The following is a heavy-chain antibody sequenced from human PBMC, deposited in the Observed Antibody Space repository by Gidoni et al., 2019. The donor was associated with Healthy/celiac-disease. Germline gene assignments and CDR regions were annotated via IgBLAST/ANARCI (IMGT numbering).Heavy chain of an antibody. Sequence: EVQLVESGGGLVQPGGSLRLSCAASGFTFSDHYMDWVRQAPGKGLEWVGRTRNKANSYTTEYAASVKGRFTISRDDSKNSLYLQMNSLKTEDTAVYYCARGPRFWYDSSGNDAFDIWGQGTMVTVSS. V-gene: IGHV3-72*01. CDR3: ARGPRFWYDSSGNDAFDI. D-gene: IGHD3-22*01. J-gene: IGHJ3*02. CDR2: TRNKANSYTT. CDR1: GFTFSDHY.